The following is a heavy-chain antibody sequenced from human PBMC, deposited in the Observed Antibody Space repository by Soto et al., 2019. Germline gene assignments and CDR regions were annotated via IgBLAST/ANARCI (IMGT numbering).Heavy chain of an antibody. D-gene: IGHD6-19*01. J-gene: IGHJ4*02. Sequence: PSETLSLTCAVSGGSISSGGYSWSWIRQPPGKGLEWIGYIYHSGSTYYNPSLKSRLTISMDTSNNQVSLKLTSVTAADTAVYYCARLGIAVAGIRLDYWGQGTLVTVSS. V-gene: IGHV4-30-2*05. CDR3: ARLGIAVAGIRLDY. CDR1: GGSISSGGYS. CDR2: IYHSGST.